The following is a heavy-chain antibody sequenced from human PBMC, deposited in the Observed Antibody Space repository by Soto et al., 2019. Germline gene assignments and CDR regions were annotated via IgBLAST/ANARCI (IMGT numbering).Heavy chain of an antibody. V-gene: IGHV1-8*01. CDR3: ARGGALTAGYYYYYMDV. CDR1: GYTFTDFD. Sequence: QEQLVQSGAEVKKPGASVKVSCKASGYTFTDFDITWVRQATGQGLEWVGWMNPRSGNTGFSEKFEGRVTLTRDTSVTTAYKELSDLTSEDTAVYFCARGGALTAGYYYYYMDVWGSGTAVTVSS. D-gene: IGHD2-21*02. J-gene: IGHJ6*03. CDR2: MNPRSGNT.